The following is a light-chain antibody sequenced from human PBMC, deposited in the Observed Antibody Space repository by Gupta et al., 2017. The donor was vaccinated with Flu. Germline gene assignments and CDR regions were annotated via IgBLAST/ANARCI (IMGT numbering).Light chain of an antibody. Sequence: DIQMTQSQSSLSASIGDRVTITCRASQSIGNYLNWYQQKPGRAPKLLIYTASSLQGGIPSRFSGSGSGTDFTLTISSLQPEDFATYYCQESYSKPPSWTFGQGTEVEIK. CDR3: QESYSKPPSWT. J-gene: IGKJ1*01. CDR2: TAS. CDR1: QSIGNY. V-gene: IGKV1-39*01.